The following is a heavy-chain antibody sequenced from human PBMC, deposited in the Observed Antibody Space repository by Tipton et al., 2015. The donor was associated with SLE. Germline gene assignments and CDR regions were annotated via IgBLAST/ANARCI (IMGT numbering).Heavy chain of an antibody. J-gene: IGHJ4*02. Sequence: RSLRLSCAASGFTFSSYGMHWVRQAPGKGLEWVAVIWYDGSNKYYADSVKGRFTISRDNSKNTLYLQMNSLRAEDTAVYYCAKDQAAGSGSPWDYWGQGTLVTVSS. CDR1: GFTFSSYG. CDR3: AKDQAAGSGSPWDY. V-gene: IGHV3-33*06. CDR2: IWYDGSNK. D-gene: IGHD3-10*01.